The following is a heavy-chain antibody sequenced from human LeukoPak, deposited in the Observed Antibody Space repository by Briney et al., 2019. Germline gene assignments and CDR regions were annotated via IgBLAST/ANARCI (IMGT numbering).Heavy chain of an antibody. J-gene: IGHJ6*02. CDR1: GYTFTSYY. CDR3: AREWCKKYYYYGMDV. CDR2: INPNSGGT. D-gene: IGHD2-8*01. Sequence: ASVKVSCKASGYTFTSYYMHWVRQAPGQGLEWMGWINPNSGGTNYAQKFQGRVTMTRDTSISTAYMELSRLRSDDTAVYYCAREWCKKYYYYGMDVWGQGTTVTVSS. V-gene: IGHV1-2*02.